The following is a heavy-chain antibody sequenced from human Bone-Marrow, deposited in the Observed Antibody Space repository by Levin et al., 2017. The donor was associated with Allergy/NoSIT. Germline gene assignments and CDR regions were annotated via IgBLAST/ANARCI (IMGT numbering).Heavy chain of an antibody. CDR3: ARGKRGYSGYDDDYGDY. D-gene: IGHD5-12*01. J-gene: IGHJ4*02. Sequence: GESLKISCKASGYTFTGYYMHWVRQAPGQGLEWMGWINPNSGDTNYAQNFQGWVTMTRDTSTSTAYMELSRLRSDDTAVYYCARGKRGYSGYDDDYGDYWGQGTLVTVSS. V-gene: IGHV1-2*04. CDR2: INPNSGDT. CDR1: GYTFTGYY.